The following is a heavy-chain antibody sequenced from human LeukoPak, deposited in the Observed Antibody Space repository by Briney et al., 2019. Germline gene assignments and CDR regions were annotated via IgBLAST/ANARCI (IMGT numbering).Heavy chain of an antibody. CDR2: IYYSGST. CDR1: GASITSRDYY. J-gene: IGHJ3*02. CDR3: ARVSGIAVAGTTPGAFDI. Sequence: SETLSLTCTVSGASITSRDYYWGWIRQSPEKGLEWIGYIYYSGSTNYNPSLKSRVTISVDTSKNQFSLKLSSVTAADTAVYYCARVSGIAVAGTTPGAFDIWGQGTMVTVSS. D-gene: IGHD6-19*01. V-gene: IGHV4-61*05.